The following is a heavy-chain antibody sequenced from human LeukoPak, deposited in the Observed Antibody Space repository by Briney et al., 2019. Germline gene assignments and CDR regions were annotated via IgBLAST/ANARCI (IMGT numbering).Heavy chain of an antibody. CDR1: GFTFSSYW. J-gene: IGHJ5*02. D-gene: IGHD6-19*01. Sequence: GGSLRLSCAASGFTFSSYWMHWVRQAPGKGLEWVSGISWNSGSIGYADSVKGRFTISRDNAKNSLYLQMNSLRAEDTALYYCAKVAVAGPFDPWGQGTLVTVSS. V-gene: IGHV3-9*01. CDR2: ISWNSGSI. CDR3: AKVAVAGPFDP.